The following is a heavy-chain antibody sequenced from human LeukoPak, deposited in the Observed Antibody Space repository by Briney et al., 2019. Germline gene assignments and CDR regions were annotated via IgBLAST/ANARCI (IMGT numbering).Heavy chain of an antibody. V-gene: IGHV1-2*02. J-gene: IGHJ6*02. D-gene: IGHD2-2*02. CDR2: INPNSGGT. CDR3: ARWEGYCSSTSCYTSYYGMDV. Sequence: ASVKVSCKASGYTFTGYYMHWVRQAPGQGLEWMGWINPNSGGTNYAQKFQGRVTMTRDTSISTAYMELSRLRSDDTAVYYCARWEGYCSSTSCYTSYYGMDVWGQGTTVTVSS. CDR1: GYTFTGYY.